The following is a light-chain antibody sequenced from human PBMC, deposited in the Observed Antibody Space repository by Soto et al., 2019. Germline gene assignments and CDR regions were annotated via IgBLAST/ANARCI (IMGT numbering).Light chain of an antibody. CDR3: QHYNSYSEA. J-gene: IGKJ1*01. CDR1: QSISSW. CDR2: DAA. V-gene: IGKV1-5*01. Sequence: DIQMTQSPSTLSASVGDSVTITFRASQSISSWLAWYQQIPGKAPKCLIYDAASLESGVPSRFSGSGSGTEFTLTISSLQPDDFATYYCQHYNSYSEAFGQGTKVDI.